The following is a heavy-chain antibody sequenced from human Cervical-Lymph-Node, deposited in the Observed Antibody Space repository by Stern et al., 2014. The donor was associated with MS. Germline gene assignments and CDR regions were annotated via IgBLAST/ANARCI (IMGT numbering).Heavy chain of an antibody. J-gene: IGHJ4*02. Sequence: QMQLVQSGGGVVQPGRSLRLSCEASGLNFSSYGMHWVRQAPGKEPEWVAVISKDGSKKYYAGSVKGRFTVSRDNSKNTLFLQMNSLRREDTAVYYCAKAWGHWGQGTLVIVSS. CDR2: ISKDGSKK. D-gene: IGHD7-27*01. CDR1: GLNFSSYG. CDR3: AKAWGH. V-gene: IGHV3-30*18.